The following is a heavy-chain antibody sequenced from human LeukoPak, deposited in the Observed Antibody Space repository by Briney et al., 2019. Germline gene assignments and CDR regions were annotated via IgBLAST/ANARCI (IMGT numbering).Heavy chain of an antibody. V-gene: IGHV1-2*02. J-gene: IGHJ6*02. CDR1: GYTFTGYY. CDR2: INPNSGGT. D-gene: IGHD2-8*01. Sequence: WASVKVSCKASGYTFTGYYMHWVRQAPGQGLEWMGWINPNSGGTNYAQKFQGRVTMTRDTSISTAYMELSRLRSDDTAVYYCARVLSLRMAPPGVWGQETTVTVSS. CDR3: ARVLSLRMAPPGV.